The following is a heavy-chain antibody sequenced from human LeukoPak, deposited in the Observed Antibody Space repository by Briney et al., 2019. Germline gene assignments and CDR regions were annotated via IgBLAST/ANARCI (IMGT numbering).Heavy chain of an antibody. CDR2: ICPDGTGI. CDR3: VRDFRSADY. Sequence: PGGSLRLSCAASGFTFNIYCMHWVRQGPGKGPMWFSRICPDGTGITYADSVKARFTISRDNARNMVYLQMNSLRGENTAIYYCVRDFRSADYWGQGTLVTVSS. CDR1: GFTFNIYC. J-gene: IGHJ4*02. V-gene: IGHV3-74*01.